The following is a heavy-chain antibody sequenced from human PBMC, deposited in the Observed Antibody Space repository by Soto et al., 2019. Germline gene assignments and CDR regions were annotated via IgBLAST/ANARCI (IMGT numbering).Heavy chain of an antibody. CDR2: IGTAGDP. CDR3: ARGGYYDSSGYFYFDY. CDR1: GFTFSSYD. J-gene: IGHJ4*02. D-gene: IGHD3-22*01. V-gene: IGHV3-13*05. Sequence: GGSLRLSCAASGFTFSSYDMHWVRQATGKGLEWVSAIGTAGDPYYPGSVKGRFTISRENAKNSLYLQMNSLRAGDTTVYYCARGGYYDSSGYFYFDYWGQGTLVTVSS.